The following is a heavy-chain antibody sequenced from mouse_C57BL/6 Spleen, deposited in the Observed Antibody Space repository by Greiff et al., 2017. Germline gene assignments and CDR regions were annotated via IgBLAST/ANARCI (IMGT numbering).Heavy chain of an antibody. V-gene: IGHV1-55*01. Sequence: VQLQQPGAELVKPGASVKMSCKASGYTFTSYWITWVKQRPGQGLEWIGDIYPGSGSTNYNEKFKSKATLTVDTSSSTAYMQLSSLTSEDSAVYYCARLGYYGSSYRSYFDYWGQGTTLTVSS. CDR1: GYTFTSYW. CDR2: IYPGSGST. CDR3: ARLGYYGSSYRSYFDY. D-gene: IGHD1-1*01. J-gene: IGHJ2*01.